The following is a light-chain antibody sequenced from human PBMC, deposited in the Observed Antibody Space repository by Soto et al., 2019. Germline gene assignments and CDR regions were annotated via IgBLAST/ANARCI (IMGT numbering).Light chain of an antibody. CDR2: AAS. J-gene: IGKJ1*01. CDR1: QGISNY. CDR3: QKYNSAPWT. Sequence: DIQMTQSPSSLSASAGDRVTITCRASQGISNYLVWYQQKPGKVPKLLIYAASTLQSGVPSRFSGSGSGTDFTLTISSLQPEDVATYYRQKYNSAPWTFGQGTKVDIK. V-gene: IGKV1-27*01.